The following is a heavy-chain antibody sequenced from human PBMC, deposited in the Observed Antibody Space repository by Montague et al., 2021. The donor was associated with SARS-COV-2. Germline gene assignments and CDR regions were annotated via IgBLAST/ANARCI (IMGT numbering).Heavy chain of an antibody. CDR1: GGSISSGGYY. V-gene: IGHV4-31*03. J-gene: IGHJ3*02. CDR3: ARARITMIVVVNAFDI. D-gene: IGHD3-22*01. CDR2: IYYSGST. Sequence: SLSLTCTVSGGSISSGGYYWSWIRQHPGKGLEWIGYIYYSGSTYYNPSLKSRVTLSVDTSKNQFSLKPSSVTAADTAVYYCARARITMIVVVNAFDIWGQGTLVTVSS.